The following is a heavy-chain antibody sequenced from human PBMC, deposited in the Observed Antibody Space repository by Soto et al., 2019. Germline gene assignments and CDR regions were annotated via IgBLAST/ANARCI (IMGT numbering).Heavy chain of an antibody. CDR1: GYNFNNYA. CDR3: AIGRGGNFELDS. CDR2: VSAASRYT. D-gene: IGHD2-21*02. J-gene: IGHJ4*02. Sequence: ASVKVSCKASGYNFNNYAIHWVRQAPGQRLEWMGWVSAASRYTKYSQRFQGGVTITRDTSASTMDLSSLTSEDTAVYYCAIGRGGNFELDSWGQGTLVTVSS. V-gene: IGHV1-3*01.